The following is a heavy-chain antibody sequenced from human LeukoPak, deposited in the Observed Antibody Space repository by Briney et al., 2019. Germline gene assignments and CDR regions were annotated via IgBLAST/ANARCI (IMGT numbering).Heavy chain of an antibody. CDR3: AREAKKGRGYSYGTSDDAFDI. D-gene: IGHD5-18*01. CDR1: GYTFTGYY. V-gene: IGHV1-2*02. Sequence: ASVKVSCKASGYTFTGYYMHWVRQAPGQGLEWMGWINPNSGGTNYAQKVQGRVTMTRDTSISTAYMELSRLRSDDTAVYYCAREAKKGRGYSYGTSDDAFDIWGQGTMVTVSS. CDR2: INPNSGGT. J-gene: IGHJ3*02.